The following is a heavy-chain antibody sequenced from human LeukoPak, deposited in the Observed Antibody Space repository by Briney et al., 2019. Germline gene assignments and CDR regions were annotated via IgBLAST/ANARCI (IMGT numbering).Heavy chain of an antibody. Sequence: SETLSLICAVYGGSFSAYYWSWIRQPPGKGLEWIGEINHSGSTNYNPSLKSRVTISVDTSKKQFSLKLSSVTAADTAVYYCVTYYFDSSGPKKNYWGQGTLVTVSS. D-gene: IGHD3-22*01. J-gene: IGHJ4*02. V-gene: IGHV4-34*01. CDR1: GGSFSAYY. CDR3: VTYYFDSSGPKKNY. CDR2: INHSGST.